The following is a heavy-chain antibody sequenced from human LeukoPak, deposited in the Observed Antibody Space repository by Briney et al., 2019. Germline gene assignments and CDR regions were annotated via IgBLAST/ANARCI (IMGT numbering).Heavy chain of an antibody. V-gene: IGHV4-34*01. CDR1: GGSFSGYY. CDR3: ARTTSYSYGDNFDY. Sequence: ASETLSLTCAVYGGSFSGYYWSWIRQPPEKGLEWIGEINHSGSTNYNPSLKSRVTISVDTSKNQFSLKLSSVTAADTAVYYCARTTSYSYGDNFDYWGQGTLVTVSS. D-gene: IGHD5-18*01. J-gene: IGHJ4*02. CDR2: INHSGST.